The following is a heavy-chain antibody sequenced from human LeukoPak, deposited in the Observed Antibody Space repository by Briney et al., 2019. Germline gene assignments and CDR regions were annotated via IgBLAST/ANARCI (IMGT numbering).Heavy chain of an antibody. J-gene: IGHJ3*02. V-gene: IGHV3-30*04. D-gene: IGHD5-18*01. CDR2: ISYDGSNK. CDR3: ARVRDTAMVMDAFDI. Sequence: GGSLRLSCAASGFTFSSYAMHWVRQAPGKGLEWVAVISYDGSNKYYADSVKGRFTISRNNSKNTLYLQMNSLRAEDTAVYYCARVRDTAMVMDAFDIWGQGTMVTVSS. CDR1: GFTFSSYA.